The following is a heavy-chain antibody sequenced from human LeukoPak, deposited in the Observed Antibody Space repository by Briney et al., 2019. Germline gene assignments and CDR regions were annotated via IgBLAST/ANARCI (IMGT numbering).Heavy chain of an antibody. CDR3: AKDDRIQTRRYSYNY. CDR1: GFSFSNYA. Sequence: GGSLRLSCAASGFSFSNYAMSWVRQAPGKGLEWVSDISGSGGSTYYADSVKGRFTISRDNSKNTLYLQMNSLRAEDTAVYYCAKDDRIQTRRYSYNYWGQGTLVTVSS. V-gene: IGHV3-23*01. D-gene: IGHD5-18*01. J-gene: IGHJ4*02. CDR2: ISGSGGST.